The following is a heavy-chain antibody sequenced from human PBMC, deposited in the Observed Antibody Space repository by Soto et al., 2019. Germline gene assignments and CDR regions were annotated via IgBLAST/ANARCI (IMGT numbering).Heavy chain of an antibody. CDR1: TFTFSDFG. V-gene: IGHV3-30*18. CDR2: ISYDGSDQ. Sequence: QVQVEEFGGGVVQPGRSLRLSCAGPTFTFSDFGFHWVRQAPGKGLEWVAMISYDGSDQYYGDSVQGRFTIYIDDSKNTVYLQMNSLRAEDTAMYYCAKSTYCNGGSCFPQYWGPGTLVTVSS. J-gene: IGHJ4*02. D-gene: IGHD2-15*01. CDR3: AKSTYCNGGSCFPQY.